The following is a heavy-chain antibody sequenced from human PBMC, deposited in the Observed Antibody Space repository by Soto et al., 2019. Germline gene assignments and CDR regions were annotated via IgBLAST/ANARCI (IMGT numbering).Heavy chain of an antibody. D-gene: IGHD2-2*01. J-gene: IGHJ3*02. V-gene: IGHV4-31*03. Sequence: QVQLQESGPGLVKPSQTLSLTCTVSGGSISSGDYYWSWIRQLPGKGLEWIGYIGYISYSGSTYYNPSFKSRVSISADTSKNQISLKLRSVTAADTAVYYCARVEGGDIVVVPAAGAFEIWGQGTMVTVSS. CDR2: ISYSGST. CDR1: GGSISSGDYY. CDR3: ARVEGGDIVVVPAAGAFEI.